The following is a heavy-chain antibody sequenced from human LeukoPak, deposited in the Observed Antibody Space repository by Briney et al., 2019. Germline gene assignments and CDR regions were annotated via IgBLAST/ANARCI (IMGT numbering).Heavy chain of an antibody. Sequence: SETLSLTCAVSGGSISSSNWWSWVRQPPGKGLEWIGEIYHSGSTNYNPSPKSRLTISVDKSKNQFSLKLSSVTAADTAVYYCARGYCSGGSCYAFDYWGQGTLVTVSS. CDR1: GGSISSSNW. V-gene: IGHV4-4*02. CDR3: ARGYCSGGSCYAFDY. J-gene: IGHJ4*02. D-gene: IGHD2-15*01. CDR2: IYHSGST.